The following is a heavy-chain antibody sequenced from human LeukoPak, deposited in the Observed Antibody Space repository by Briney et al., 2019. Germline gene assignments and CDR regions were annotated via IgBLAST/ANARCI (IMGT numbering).Heavy chain of an antibody. V-gene: IGHV4-31*03. Sequence: PSQTLSLTCTVSGGSISSGGYSWSWIRQHPGQGLEWIVYIYYSGSTYYNPSLKSRVTISVDTSKNQFSLKLSSVTAADTAVYYCAGIAAAGTWLDYWGQGTLVTVSS. D-gene: IGHD6-13*01. CDR3: AGIAAAGTWLDY. CDR1: GGSISSGGYS. J-gene: IGHJ4*02. CDR2: IYYSGST.